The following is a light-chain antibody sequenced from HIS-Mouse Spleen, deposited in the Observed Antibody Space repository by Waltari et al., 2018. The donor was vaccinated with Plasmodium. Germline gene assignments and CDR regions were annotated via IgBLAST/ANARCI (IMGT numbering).Light chain of an antibody. CDR2: EGS. CDR1: SSDVGRYNL. CDR3: CSYAGSRMV. Sequence: QSALTQPASVSGSPGQSITISCPGTSSDVGRYNLLSWYQQHPGKAPKLMIYEGSKRPSGVSNRFSGSKSGNTASLTISGLQAEDEADYYCCSYAGSRMVFGGGTKLTVL. V-gene: IGLV2-23*01. J-gene: IGLJ2*01.